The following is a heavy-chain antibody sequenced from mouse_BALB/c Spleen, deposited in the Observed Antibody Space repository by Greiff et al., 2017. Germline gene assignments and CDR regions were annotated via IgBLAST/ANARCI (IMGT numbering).Heavy chain of an antibody. Sequence: HVQLQQSGAELMKPGASVKISCKATGYTFSSYWIEWVKQRPGHGLEWIGEILPGSGSTNYNEKFKGKATFTADTSSNTAYMQLSSLTSEDSAVYYCARGRGWFAYWGQGTLVTVSA. CDR1: GYTFSSYW. CDR2: ILPGSGST. V-gene: IGHV1-9*01. CDR3: ARGRGWFAY. J-gene: IGHJ3*01.